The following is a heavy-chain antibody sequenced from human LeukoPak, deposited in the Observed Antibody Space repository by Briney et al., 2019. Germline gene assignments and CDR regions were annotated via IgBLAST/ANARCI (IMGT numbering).Heavy chain of an antibody. CDR1: GFTFTSYW. D-gene: IGHD6-13*01. Sequence: GGSLRLSCAVSGFTFTSYWMNWGRRAPGRGREWVASIRQDGGEKSYVRSAKGRFTISRDNTKNSLYLQMSSLRAEDTAVYYCARDGTAAGLYFDLWGQGTLVTVSS. CDR2: IRQDGGEK. CDR3: ARDGTAAGLYFDL. V-gene: IGHV3-7*01. J-gene: IGHJ4*01.